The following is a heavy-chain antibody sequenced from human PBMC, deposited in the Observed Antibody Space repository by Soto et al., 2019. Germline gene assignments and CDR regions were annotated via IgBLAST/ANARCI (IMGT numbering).Heavy chain of an antibody. D-gene: IGHD5-18*01. CDR3: ARVVGGYSYGYRYYYFDY. V-gene: IGHV4-59*08. Sequence: PSETLSLTCTVSGGSISSYYWSWIRQPPGKGLEWIGYIYYSGSTYYNPSLKSRVTISVDTSKNQFSLKLSSVTAADTAVYYCARVVGGYSYGYRYYYFDYWGQGTLVTVSS. CDR2: IYYSGST. J-gene: IGHJ4*02. CDR1: GGSISSYY.